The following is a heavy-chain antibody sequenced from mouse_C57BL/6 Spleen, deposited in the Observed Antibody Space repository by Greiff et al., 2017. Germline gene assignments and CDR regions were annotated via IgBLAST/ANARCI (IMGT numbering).Heavy chain of an antibody. CDR3: ALTGTGAMDY. J-gene: IGHJ4*01. V-gene: IGHV1-50*01. Sequence: VQLQQPGAELVKPGASVKLSCKASGYTFTSYWMQWVKQRPGQGLEWIGEIDPSDSYTNYNQKFKGKATLTVDTSSSTAYMQLSSLTSEDSAVYSCALTGTGAMDYWGQGTSVTVSS. CDR1: GYTFTSYW. D-gene: IGHD4-1*01. CDR2: IDPSDSYT.